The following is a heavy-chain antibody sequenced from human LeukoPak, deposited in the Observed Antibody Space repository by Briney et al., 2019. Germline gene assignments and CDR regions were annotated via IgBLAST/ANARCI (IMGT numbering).Heavy chain of an antibody. V-gene: IGHV1-2*02. CDR2: INPNSGGT. Sequence: GASVKVSCKASGYTFTGYYMHWVRQAPGQGLEWMGWINPNSGGTNYAQKFQGRVTMTRDTSISTAYMELSRLRSDDTAVYYCARVRPGLSDDFDYWGQGTLVTVSS. CDR3: ARVRPGLSDDFDY. J-gene: IGHJ4*02. CDR1: GYTFTGYY. D-gene: IGHD6-19*01.